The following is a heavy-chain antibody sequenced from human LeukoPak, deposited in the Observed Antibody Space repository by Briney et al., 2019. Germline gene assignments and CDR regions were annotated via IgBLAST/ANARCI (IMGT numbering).Heavy chain of an antibody. CDR3: RVQGVGPCDI. CDR2: ISPSGSDT. V-gene: IGHV3-21*06. Sequence: PGGSLRLSCEARDFDFSDYIMSWFRQAPGKGPEWVSSISPSGSDTYYTDPVRGRFTISRDTATNTLLEATALYYCARARIKGFRVQGVGPCDIWGPGTMVSVSS. D-gene: IGHD3-10*01. CDR1: DFDFSDYI. J-gene: IGHJ3*02.